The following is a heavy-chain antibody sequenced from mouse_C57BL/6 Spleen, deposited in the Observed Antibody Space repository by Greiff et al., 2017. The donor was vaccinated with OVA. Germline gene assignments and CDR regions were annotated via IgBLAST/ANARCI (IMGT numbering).Heavy chain of an antibody. CDR2: INPSSGYT. CDR3: ARENYGSSYGFAY. V-gene: IGHV1-4*01. Sequence: QVQLQQSGAELARPGASVKMSCKASGYTFTSYTMHWVKQRPGQGLEWIGYINPSSGYTKYNQKFKDKATLTADKSSSTAYMQLSSLTSEDSAVYYCARENYGSSYGFAYWGQGTLVTVSA. CDR1: GYTFTSYT. J-gene: IGHJ3*01. D-gene: IGHD1-1*01.